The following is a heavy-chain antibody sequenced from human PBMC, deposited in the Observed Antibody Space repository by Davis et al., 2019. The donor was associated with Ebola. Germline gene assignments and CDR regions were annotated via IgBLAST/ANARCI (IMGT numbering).Heavy chain of an antibody. CDR2: IGPDGTTT. CDR1: GFTFSSYG. V-gene: IGHV3-74*01. D-gene: IGHD1-7*01. Sequence: GESLKISCAASGFTFSSYGMHWVRQAPGKGLVWVSRIGPDGTTTNYADSVKGRFTISRDIVKNTLYLQMNSLRAEDTAVYYCARGVDGNYGRFNSWGQGVLVTVSS. CDR3: ARGVDGNYGRFNS. J-gene: IGHJ4*02.